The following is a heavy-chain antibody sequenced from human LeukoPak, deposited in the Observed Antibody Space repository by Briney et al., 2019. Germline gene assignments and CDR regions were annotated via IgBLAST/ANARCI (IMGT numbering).Heavy chain of an antibody. CDR2: ISGSGGST. V-gene: IGHV3-23*01. CDR3: AKAPTMSTVSY. Sequence: GGSLRLSCAPSVFTFRSYAMSGVRQAPGERVGWVSDISGSGGSTYYAHSVKGRFTISRDNSKNTLYLQMNSLRAEDTAVYYCAKAPTMSTVSYWGQGTLVTVSS. CDR1: VFTFRSYA. D-gene: IGHD4-17*01. J-gene: IGHJ4*02.